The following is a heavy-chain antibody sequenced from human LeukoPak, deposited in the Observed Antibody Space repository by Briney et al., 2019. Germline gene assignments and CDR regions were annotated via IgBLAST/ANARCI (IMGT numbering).Heavy chain of an antibody. V-gene: IGHV3-23*01. Sequence: GGSLRLSCAASGFTVSTYYMTWVRQAPGKGLEWVSAISGSGGSTYYADSVKGRFTISRDNSKNTLYLQMNSLRAEDTAVYYCAKDGYGSGSYLDYWGQGTLVTVSS. CDR2: ISGSGGST. D-gene: IGHD3-10*01. CDR3: AKDGYGSGSYLDY. J-gene: IGHJ4*02. CDR1: GFTVSTYY.